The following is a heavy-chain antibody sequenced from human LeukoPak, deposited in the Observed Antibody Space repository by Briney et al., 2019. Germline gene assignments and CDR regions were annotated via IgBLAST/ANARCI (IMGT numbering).Heavy chain of an antibody. CDR2: IYYSGST. CDR1: GGSISSYY. Sequence: PSETLSLTCTVSGGSISSYYWSWIRQPPGKGLEWIGYIYYSGSTNYNPSLKSRVTISVDTSKNQFSLKLSSVTAADTAVYYCARIVGADYYYYMDVWGKGTTVTISS. D-gene: IGHD1-26*01. CDR3: ARIVGADYYYYMDV. J-gene: IGHJ6*03. V-gene: IGHV4-59*01.